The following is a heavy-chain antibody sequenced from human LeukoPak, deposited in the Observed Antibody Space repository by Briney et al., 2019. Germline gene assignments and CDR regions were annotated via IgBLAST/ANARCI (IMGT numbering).Heavy chain of an antibody. CDR2: ISSSVIST. D-gene: IGHD2/OR15-2a*01. CDR3: ARDFRDRSMPIEY. Sequence: GGSLRLSSAASGFTFSDYYMSSIRQAPGKWLEWLSYISSSVISTYCAGSVNGRFSIYRENAMYSLFLQMNSLRAEDTAVYECARDFRDRSMPIEYWGQGTRVTVSS. J-gene: IGHJ4*02. V-gene: IGHV3-11*01. CDR1: GFTFSDYY.